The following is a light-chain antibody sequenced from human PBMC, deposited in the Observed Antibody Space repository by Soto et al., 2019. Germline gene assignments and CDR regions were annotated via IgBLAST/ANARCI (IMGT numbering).Light chain of an antibody. CDR3: QQYNSYSSWT. V-gene: IGKV1-5*01. J-gene: IGKJ1*01. CDR2: DAS. Sequence: DIQMTQSPSTLSASVGDRVTITCRASQSISNLLAWYQQKPGKAPKLLMYDASRLKTGVPSRFSGSGSGTDFTLSISSLQPDDFATYYYQQYNSYSSWTFGQGTKVDIK. CDR1: QSISNL.